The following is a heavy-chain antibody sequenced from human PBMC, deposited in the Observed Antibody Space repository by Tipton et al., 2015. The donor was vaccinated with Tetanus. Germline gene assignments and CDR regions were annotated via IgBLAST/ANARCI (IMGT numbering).Heavy chain of an antibody. CDR3: ARRMTMVRGVVGDWFDA. CDR2: IYPGDSNS. V-gene: IGHV5-51*01. J-gene: IGHJ5*02. Sequence: VQLVQSGAEVKKAGESLRISCQASGYTFISNWIGWVRQMPGKGLEWMGIIYPGDSNSIYSPAFQGRVTISADRSTSTIFLQWSSLDDTDTAVYFCARRMTMVRGVVGDWFDAWGQGTQVTVSS. CDR1: GYTFISNW. D-gene: IGHD3-10*01.